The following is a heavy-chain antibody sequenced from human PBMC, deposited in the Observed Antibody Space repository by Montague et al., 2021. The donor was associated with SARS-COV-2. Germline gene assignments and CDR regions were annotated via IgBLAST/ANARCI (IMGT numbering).Heavy chain of an antibody. V-gene: IGHV3-33*08. J-gene: IGHJ5*02. CDR2: IWSDGNNK. CDR3: ARGSGSGSPDWFDP. Sequence: SLRLSCAASGFTFSRYAIHWVRQAPGKGLEWVAVIWSDGNNKYYADSVKGRFTFSRDNSKNTLYLQMNSLRAEDTAVYYCARGSGSGSPDWFDPWGQGTLVTVSS. CDR1: GFTFSRYA. D-gene: IGHD3-10*01.